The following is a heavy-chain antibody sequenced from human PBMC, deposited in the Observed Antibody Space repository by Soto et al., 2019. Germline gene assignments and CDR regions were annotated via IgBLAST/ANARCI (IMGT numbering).Heavy chain of an antibody. CDR1: GFTFSSYS. Sequence: QVQLVESGGGVVQPGRSLSLSCAASGFTFSSYSIHWVRQAPGKGLEWVAVISYDGSNKYYADSVKGRFSISRDNSKNTLSLKMNSLRPEDTAVYYCAKGGLQYCSGGSCPYCYGLDVWGHGTTVTVSS. CDR3: AKGGLQYCSGGSCPYCYGLDV. D-gene: IGHD2-15*01. CDR2: ISYDGSNK. V-gene: IGHV3-30*18. J-gene: IGHJ6*02.